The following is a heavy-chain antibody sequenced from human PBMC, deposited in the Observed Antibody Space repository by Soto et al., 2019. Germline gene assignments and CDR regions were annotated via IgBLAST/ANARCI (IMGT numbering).Heavy chain of an antibody. J-gene: IGHJ4*02. CDR3: VRDYIGLGIDY. Sequence: GGSLRLSCAASGFTFSSYWMHWVRQAPGKGLVWVSHIDSDGSSTTYADSVKGRFTISRDNAKNTLYLQMNSLRAEDTAMYYCVRDYIGLGIDYWGLGTLVTVSS. V-gene: IGHV3-74*01. CDR1: GFTFSSYW. D-gene: IGHD1-26*01. CDR2: IDSDGSST.